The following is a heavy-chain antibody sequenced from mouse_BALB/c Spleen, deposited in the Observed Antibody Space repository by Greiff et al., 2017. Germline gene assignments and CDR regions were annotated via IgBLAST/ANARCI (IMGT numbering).Heavy chain of an antibody. J-gene: IGHJ2*01. Sequence: QVQLQQSGPELVKPGASVKISCKASGYSFTSYYIHWVKQRPGQGLEWIGWIFPGSGNTKYNEKFKGKATLTADTSSSTAYMQLSSLTSEDSAVYFCAWGKVYYFDYWGQGTTLTVSS. CDR3: AWGKVYYFDY. V-gene: IGHV1-66*01. CDR2: IFPGSGNT. CDR1: GYSFTSYY.